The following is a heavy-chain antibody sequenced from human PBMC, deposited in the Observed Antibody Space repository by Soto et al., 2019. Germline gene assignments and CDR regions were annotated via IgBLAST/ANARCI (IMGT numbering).Heavy chain of an antibody. CDR1: GYTFTSYG. V-gene: IGHV1-18*01. Sequence: QVQLVQSGAELKKPGASVKVSCKASGYTFTSYGISWVRQAPGQGLEWMGWIRAYNGNTYYAHKLQGRVTMAPDTSPSTAYLELRRLRSDDTAVYYCARGEAYGDGYLGQGTLVTVSS. D-gene: IGHD4-17*01. CDR2: IRAYNGNT. CDR3: ARGEAYGDGY. J-gene: IGHJ4*02.